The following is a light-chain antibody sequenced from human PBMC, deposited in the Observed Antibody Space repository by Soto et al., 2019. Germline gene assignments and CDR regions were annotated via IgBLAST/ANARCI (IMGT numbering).Light chain of an antibody. J-gene: IGLJ2*01. Sequence: QSALTQPRSVSGSPGQSVTVSCAGTSRDVGGYNYVSWYQQHPGKVPKLMIYDVSKRPSGVPDRFSGSKSGDTASLTISGLQAEDEADYYCSSYAGSYTLIFGGGTQLTVL. CDR2: DVS. CDR1: SRDVGGYNY. CDR3: SSYAGSYTLI. V-gene: IGLV2-11*01.